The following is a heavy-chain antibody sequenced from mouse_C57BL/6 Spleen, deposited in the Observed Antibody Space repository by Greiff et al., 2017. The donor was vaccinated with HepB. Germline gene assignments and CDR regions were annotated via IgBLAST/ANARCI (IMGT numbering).Heavy chain of an antibody. CDR1: GFTFSSYA. D-gene: IGHD2-2*01. Sequence: EVQLVESGGGLVKPGGSLKLSCAASGFTFSSYAMSWVRQTPEKRLEWVATISDGGSYTYYTDNVKGRFTISRDNAKNNLYLQMSHLKSEDTAMYYCAREEVTQYYFDYWGQGTTLTVSS. J-gene: IGHJ2*01. V-gene: IGHV5-4*01. CDR3: AREEVTQYYFDY. CDR2: ISDGGSYT.